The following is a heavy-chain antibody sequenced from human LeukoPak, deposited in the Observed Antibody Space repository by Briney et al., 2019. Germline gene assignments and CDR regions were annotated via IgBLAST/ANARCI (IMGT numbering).Heavy chain of an antibody. CDR1: GFTFSRDS. Sequence: TLGSLRHSCAASGFTFSRDSMNRVRQAPGEGLEWVSSITSRRSGYIYYEDSVKGRFTFSRDNDNNSLYLQMNILRVEQKAVYYCSSHIGGFFVDFWCQGTVVTVSS. CDR3: SSHIGGFFVDF. CDR2: ITSRRSGYI. V-gene: IGHV3-21*01. J-gene: IGHJ4*02. D-gene: IGHD4-23*01.